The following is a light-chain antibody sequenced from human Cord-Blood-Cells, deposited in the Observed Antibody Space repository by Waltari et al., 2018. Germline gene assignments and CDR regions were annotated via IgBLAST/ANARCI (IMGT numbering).Light chain of an antibody. J-gene: IGKJ1*01. V-gene: IGKV1-39*01. CDR2: AAS. Sequence: DIQMTQSPSSLSASVGDRVTITCRASQSISSYLNWYQQKPGQAPKRLIYAASSLQSGVPSRFSGSGSGTDCTLTISSLQPEDFATYYCQQSYSTPRTFGEGTKVEIK. CDR1: QSISSY. CDR3: QQSYSTPRT.